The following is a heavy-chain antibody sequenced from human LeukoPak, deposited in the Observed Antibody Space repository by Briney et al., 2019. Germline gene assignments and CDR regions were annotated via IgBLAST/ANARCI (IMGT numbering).Heavy chain of an antibody. V-gene: IGHV4-4*07. CDR3: ARAAYYGSGSYYIAWFDP. J-gene: IGHJ5*02. CDR2: IYTSGST. CDR1: GGSISSYY. Sequence: SETLSLTCTVSGGSISSYYWSWIRQPPVKVLEWIGRIYTSGSTNYNPSLKSRVTMSVDTSKNQFSLKLSSVTAADTAVYYCARAAYYGSGSYYIAWFDPWGQGTLVTVS. D-gene: IGHD3-10*01.